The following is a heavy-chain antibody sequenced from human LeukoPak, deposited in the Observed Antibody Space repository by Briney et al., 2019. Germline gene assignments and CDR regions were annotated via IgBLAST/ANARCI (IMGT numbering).Heavy chain of an antibody. CDR3: ARYGYSSSAGDY. J-gene: IGHJ4*02. D-gene: IGHD6-6*01. CDR1: GYSISSGYY. CDR2: IYHSGST. V-gene: IGHV4-38-2*01. Sequence: PSETLSLTCAVSGYSISSGYYWGWIRQPPGKGLEWIGNIYHSGSTYYNPSLKSRVTTSVDTSKNQFSLKLNSVTAADTAVYYCARYGYSSSAGDYWGQGTLVTVSS.